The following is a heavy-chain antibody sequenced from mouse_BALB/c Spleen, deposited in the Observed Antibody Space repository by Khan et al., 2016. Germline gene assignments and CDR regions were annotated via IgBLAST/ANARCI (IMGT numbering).Heavy chain of an antibody. CDR2: INPDSSTI. CDR1: GFDFSRYW. V-gene: IGHV4-1*02. J-gene: IGHJ4*01. CDR3: ARRGYYFSMDY. D-gene: IGHD1-1*01. Sequence: EVKLLESGGGLVQPGGSLKLSCAASGFDFSRYWMRWVRQAPGKGLEWIGEINPDSSTINYIPSLKDKFIISRDNAKNTLYLQMSKVRSEDTALYYCARRGYYFSMDYWGQGTSVTVSS.